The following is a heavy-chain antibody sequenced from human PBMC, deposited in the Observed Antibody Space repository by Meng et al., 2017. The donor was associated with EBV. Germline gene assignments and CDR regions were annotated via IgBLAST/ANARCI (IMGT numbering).Heavy chain of an antibody. D-gene: IGHD2-2*01. CDR2: IRSKAKSYAT. CDR1: GFTFSGSA. CDR3: TRMSSPLDY. Sequence: GQLVGPGGGLAQPGGSLKLSCAASGFTFSGSAMHWVRQASGKGLEWVGRIRSKAKSYATAYAASVKGRFTISRDDSKNTAYLQMNSLKTEDTAVYYCTRMSSPLDYWGQGTLVTVSS. J-gene: IGHJ4*02. V-gene: IGHV3-73*02.